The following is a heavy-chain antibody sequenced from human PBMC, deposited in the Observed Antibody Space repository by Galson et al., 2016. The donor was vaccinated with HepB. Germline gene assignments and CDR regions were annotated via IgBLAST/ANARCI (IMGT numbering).Heavy chain of an antibody. Sequence: ETLSLTCSVSGGLIKTYYWSWIRQPAGKGLEWLGRVFPGGSANYNPALKSRVAMSVDTSKSQFSLKLISVTAADTAMYYCVALSGNFDYWGQGTRVTVSS. V-gene: IGHV4-4*07. CDR2: VFPGGSA. CDR1: GGLIKTYY. D-gene: IGHD3-10*01. CDR3: VALSGNFDY. J-gene: IGHJ4*02.